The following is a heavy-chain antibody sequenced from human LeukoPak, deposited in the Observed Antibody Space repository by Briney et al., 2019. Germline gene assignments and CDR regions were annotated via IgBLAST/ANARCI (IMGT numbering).Heavy chain of an antibody. D-gene: IGHD5-18*01. V-gene: IGHV4-38-2*02. CDR3: ARDLSVTAKFDY. Sequence: SETLSLTCAVSGYSISSGSYWGWIRQPPGKGLEWIGSIIHSGTTYHNPSLKSRVTISVDTSKNQVSLKLSSVTAADTAVYYCARDLSVTAKFDYWGQGTLVTVSS. CDR1: GYSISSGSY. J-gene: IGHJ4*02. CDR2: IIHSGTT.